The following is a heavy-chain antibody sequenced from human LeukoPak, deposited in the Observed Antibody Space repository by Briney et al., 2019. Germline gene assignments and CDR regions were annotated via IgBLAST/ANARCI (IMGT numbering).Heavy chain of an antibody. CDR1: GFSFGDYW. J-gene: IGHJ3*02. Sequence: GGSLRLSCAASGFSFGDYWMSWVRQAPGKGLEWVANIKEDGSQKFYLDSMKGRFTISRDNAKNSLYLQMNSLRAEDTALYYCARAAKRTFDIWGQGTMVTVSS. CDR3: ARAAKRTFDI. V-gene: IGHV3-7*03. CDR2: IKEDGSQK. D-gene: IGHD6-25*01.